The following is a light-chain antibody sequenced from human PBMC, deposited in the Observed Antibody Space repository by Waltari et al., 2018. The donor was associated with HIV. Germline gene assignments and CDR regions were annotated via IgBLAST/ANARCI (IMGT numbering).Light chain of an antibody. V-gene: IGLV2-14*01. CDR3: SSATSRKLYV. CDR1: SSDVGGYNY. J-gene: IGLJ1*01. CDR2: EVT. Sequence: GSPGQSITISCTGTSSDVGGYNYVSWYQQHPGKVPKLLIYEVTNRPSGVSNRFSASKSGNKASLTISGLQADDEADYYCSSATSRKLYVFGTGTRVTVL.